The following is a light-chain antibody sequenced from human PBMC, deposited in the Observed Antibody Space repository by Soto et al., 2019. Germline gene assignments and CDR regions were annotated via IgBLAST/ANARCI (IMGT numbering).Light chain of an antibody. CDR1: QGISSW. CDR3: QQANSFPRT. V-gene: IGKV1-12*01. J-gene: IGKJ3*01. Sequence: DIQMTQSPSSVSASVGDRVTITCRASQGISSWLAWYQQKPGKAPKLLIYAASSLQSGLQSRFSGSGSGTNHTQTISHLHTEDFATYYCQQANSFPRTFGPGTKVEIK. CDR2: AAS.